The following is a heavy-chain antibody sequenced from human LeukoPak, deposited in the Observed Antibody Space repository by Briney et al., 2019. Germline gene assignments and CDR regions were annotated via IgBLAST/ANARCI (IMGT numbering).Heavy chain of an antibody. CDR3: ARERDRYNDRWDLDW. CDR2: ILYDGSNK. D-gene: IGHD1-1*01. Sequence: PGGSLRLSCAASGFTFSSYGMHWVRQAPGKGLEWVAVILYDGSNKYYADSVKGRFTISRDNSKNTLYLQMSSLRAEDTAVYYCARERDRYNDRWDLDWWGQGTLVTVSP. V-gene: IGHV3-33*05. CDR1: GFTFSSYG. J-gene: IGHJ4*02.